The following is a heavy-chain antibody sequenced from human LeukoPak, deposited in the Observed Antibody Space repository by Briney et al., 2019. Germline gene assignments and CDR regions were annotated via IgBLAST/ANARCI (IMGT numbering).Heavy chain of an antibody. CDR1: GGSISSTNW. D-gene: IGHD3-9*01. CDR2: IYHSGST. J-gene: IGHJ4*02. CDR3: ARGGDILSGYYEGGLDY. Sequence: SETLSLTSAVSGGSISSTNWWSWVRQPPGKGLEGIGEIYHSGSTNYNPSLKGRVTISVDKSKNRFSLKLSSVTAADTAVYYCARGGDILSGYYEGGLDYWGQGTLVTVSS. V-gene: IGHV4-4*02.